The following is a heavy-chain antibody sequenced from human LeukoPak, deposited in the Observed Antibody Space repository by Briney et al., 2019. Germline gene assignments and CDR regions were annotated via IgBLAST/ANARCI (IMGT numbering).Heavy chain of an antibody. V-gene: IGHV3-53*01. CDR2: LYSGGDT. J-gene: IGHJ2*01. Sequence: GGSLRLSCAASGFSFNSDWMDWVRQAPGKGLEWVSVLYSGGDTYYADSVKGRFTVSRGNSKNTLYLQMNSLGAEDTAVYYCARDTSGYCSTSRCYGSWYFDLWGRGTLVTVSS. D-gene: IGHD2-2*01. CDR1: GFSFNSDW. CDR3: ARDTSGYCSTSRCYGSWYFDL.